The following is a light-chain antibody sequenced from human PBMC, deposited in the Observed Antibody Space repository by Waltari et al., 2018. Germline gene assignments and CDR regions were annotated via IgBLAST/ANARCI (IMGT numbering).Light chain of an antibody. V-gene: IGKV3-11*01. J-gene: IGKJ4*01. Sequence: FRWTQSLATRSFFQGEKSTPLARASQSVSRKLAWYQQKPGQAPRLLIYDASNRDTDIAARFSGSGSGTEFTLTISSLEPEDFAVYYCQQRNNWPLTFGAGTKVEIK. CDR1: QSVSRK. CDR2: DAS. CDR3: QQRNNWPLT.